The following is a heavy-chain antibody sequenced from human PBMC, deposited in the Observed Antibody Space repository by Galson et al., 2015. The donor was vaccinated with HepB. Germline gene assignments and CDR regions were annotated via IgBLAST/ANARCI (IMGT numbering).Heavy chain of an antibody. CDR2: INPSGGST. V-gene: IGHV1-46*01. D-gene: IGHD2-2*01. Sequence: SVKVSCKASGYTFTSYYMHWVRQAPGQGLEWMGIINPSGGSTSYAQKFQGRVTMTRDTSTSTVYMELSSLRSEDTAVYYCASECCSSTSAPGHWGQGTLVTVSS. J-gene: IGHJ4*02. CDR1: GYTFTSYY. CDR3: ASECCSSTSAPGH.